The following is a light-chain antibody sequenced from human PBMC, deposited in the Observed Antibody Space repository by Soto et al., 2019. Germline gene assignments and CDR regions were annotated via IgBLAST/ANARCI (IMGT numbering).Light chain of an antibody. Sequence: SYELTQPPSVSVAPGQTARITCGRNNIGRKSVHWYQQKPGQAPVLAVFDDSDRPSGIPERFSGSNSGNTATLTISSVEAGDEADYFCQVWDSTNDHFVFGTGTKVTVL. CDR2: DDS. J-gene: IGLJ1*01. CDR1: NIGRKS. CDR3: QVWDSTNDHFV. V-gene: IGLV3-21*02.